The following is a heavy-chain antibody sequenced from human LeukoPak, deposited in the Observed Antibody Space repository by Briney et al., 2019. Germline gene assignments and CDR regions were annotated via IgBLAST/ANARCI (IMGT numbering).Heavy chain of an antibody. CDR2: ISSSGSTM. CDR1: GFTFSSYE. CDR3: ARDRLTSGSFPLTV. Sequence: GGSLRLSCTASGFTFSSYEMNWVRQAPGKGLEWVSYISSSGSTMYYADSVKGRFTISRDNAKNSLYLQMNSLRAEDTAVYYCARDRLTSGSFPLTVWGQGTLVTVSS. D-gene: IGHD3-10*01. V-gene: IGHV3-48*03. J-gene: IGHJ4*02.